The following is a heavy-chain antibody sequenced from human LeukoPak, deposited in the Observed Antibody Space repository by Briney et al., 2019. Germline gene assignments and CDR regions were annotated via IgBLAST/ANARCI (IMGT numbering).Heavy chain of an antibody. CDR2: TWYDGSNK. V-gene: IGHV3-33*01. J-gene: IGHJ4*02. Sequence: AGSLRLSCAAAGFTFSSFGMEWVRPAPGKGLEGVAITWYDGSNKYYADSGKGRFTISRDNSKNTLYLQMNSLRADDTAVYYCARVGQGGYNSDYWGQGTLVTVSS. CDR1: GFTFSSFG. CDR3: ARVGQGGYNSDY. D-gene: IGHD5-24*01.